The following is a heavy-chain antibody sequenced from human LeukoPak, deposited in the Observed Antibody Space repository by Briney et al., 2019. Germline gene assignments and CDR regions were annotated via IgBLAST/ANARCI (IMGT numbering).Heavy chain of an antibody. D-gene: IGHD3-9*01. V-gene: IGHV3-30*18. CDR1: GFTFSSYG. CDR3: AKDSEQGRYFPYPGYFDY. J-gene: IGHJ4*02. CDR2: ISYDGSNK. Sequence: GGSLRLSCAASGFTFSSYGMHWVRQAPGKGLEWVAVISYDGSNKYYADSVKGRFTISRDNSKNTLYLQMNSLRAEDTAVYYCAKDSEQGRYFPYPGYFDYWGQGTLVTVSS.